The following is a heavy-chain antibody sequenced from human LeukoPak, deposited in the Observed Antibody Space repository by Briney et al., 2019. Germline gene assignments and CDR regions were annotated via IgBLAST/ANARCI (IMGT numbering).Heavy chain of an antibody. J-gene: IGHJ4*02. CDR1: GLTFSNYV. CDR3: ARDLSGVTGYTYGLGIDY. Sequence: PGGSLRLSCAPSGLTFSNYVMRWVRQAPGKGLEGVSCVSDSGGYTYYADSAKGRLTISRDNAKTSLYLPMNSLRAEDTAVYSCARDLSGVTGYTYGLGIDYWGQGTPVTVSS. V-gene: IGHV3-21*01. CDR2: VSDSGGYT. D-gene: IGHD5-18*01.